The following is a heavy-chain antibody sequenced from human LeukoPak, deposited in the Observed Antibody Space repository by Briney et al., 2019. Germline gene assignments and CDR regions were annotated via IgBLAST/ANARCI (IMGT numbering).Heavy chain of an antibody. CDR3: ATDCSGSSCYPAGFDY. V-gene: IGHV4-4*07. D-gene: IGHD2-15*01. J-gene: IGHJ4*02. CDR2: IYTGGYT. CDR1: GGSISTYY. Sequence: SETLSLTCTVPGGSISTYYWNWIRQPAGKGLEWIGRIYTGGYTNYNPSVKSRVTMSVDTSKNQFCLKLSSVTAADTAVYYCATDCSGSSCYPAGFDYWGQGILVTVSS.